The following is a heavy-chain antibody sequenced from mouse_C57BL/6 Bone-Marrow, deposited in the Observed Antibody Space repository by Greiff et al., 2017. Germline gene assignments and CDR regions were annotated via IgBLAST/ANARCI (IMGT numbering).Heavy chain of an antibody. V-gene: IGHV1-63*01. J-gene: IGHJ3*01. CDR1: GYTFTNYW. Sequence: VQLQQSGAELVRPGTSVKMSCKASGYTFTNYWIGWAKQRPGHGLEWIGDIYPGGGYTNYNEKFKGKATLTAAKSSSTAYMQFSSLTSEDSAIYYCARSIYDGYYVAWFAYWGQGTLVTVSA. CDR2: IYPGGGYT. CDR3: ARSIYDGYYVAWFAY. D-gene: IGHD2-3*01.